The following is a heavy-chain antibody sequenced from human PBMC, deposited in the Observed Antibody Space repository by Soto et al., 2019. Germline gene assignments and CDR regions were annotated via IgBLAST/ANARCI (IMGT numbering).Heavy chain of an antibody. Sequence: QVQLLESGGGLVRPVGSLRLSCAASKFTVSAYYMAWIRQAPGKGLDWISYISGDSRERNYVDSVKGRFTISRDNTKNSLYLQMNSLTVEDTAVYFCATGQQVRMADIWGQGTMVTVSS. CDR1: KFTVSAYY. D-gene: IGHD6-13*01. CDR3: ATGQQVRMADI. V-gene: IGHV3-11*03. J-gene: IGHJ3*02. CDR2: ISGDSRER.